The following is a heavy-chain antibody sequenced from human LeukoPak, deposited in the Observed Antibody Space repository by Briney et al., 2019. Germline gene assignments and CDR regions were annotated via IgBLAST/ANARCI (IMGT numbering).Heavy chain of an antibody. V-gene: IGHV4-31*11. CDR1: GGSFSGYY. Sequence: PSETLSLTCAVYGGSFSGYYWSWIRQHPGKGLEWIGYIYYSGSTYYNPSLKSRVTISVDTSKNQFSLKLSSVTAADTAVYYCARGPSHDYGDYLFDYWGQGTLVTVSS. CDR2: IYYSGST. J-gene: IGHJ4*02. D-gene: IGHD4-17*01. CDR3: ARGPSHDYGDYLFDY.